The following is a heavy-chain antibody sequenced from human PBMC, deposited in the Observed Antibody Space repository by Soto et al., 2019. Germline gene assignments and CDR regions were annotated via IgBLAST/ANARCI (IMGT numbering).Heavy chain of an antibody. J-gene: IGHJ3*02. CDR2: IYSGGST. V-gene: IGHV3-66*01. CDR1: GFTVSSNY. Sequence: PGGSLRLSCAASGFTVSSNYMSWVRQAPGKGLEWVSVIYSGGSTYYADSVKGRSTISRDNSKNTLYLQMNSLRAEDTAVYYCAVIMTTVTTYAFDIWGQGTMVTVSS. D-gene: IGHD4-17*01. CDR3: AVIMTTVTTYAFDI.